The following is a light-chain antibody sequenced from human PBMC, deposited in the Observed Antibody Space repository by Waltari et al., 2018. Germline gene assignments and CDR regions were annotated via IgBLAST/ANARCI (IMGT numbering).Light chain of an antibody. V-gene: IGKV1-5*03. J-gene: IGKJ2*01. CDR1: QSISIW. Sequence: DIQMTQPPSTLSASVGDRVSITCRASQSISIWLAWYQQRSGKAPKLLISKSSSLESGVPSRFSGSGSGTEFTLTITNLHPDDFATYYCQHYDNYPVAFGQGTKLEIK. CDR3: QHYDNYPVA. CDR2: KSS.